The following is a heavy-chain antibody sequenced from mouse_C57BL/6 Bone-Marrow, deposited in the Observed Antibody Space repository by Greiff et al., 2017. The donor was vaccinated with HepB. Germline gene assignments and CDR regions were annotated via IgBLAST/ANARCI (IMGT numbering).Heavy chain of an antibody. Sequence: QVQLKESGAELARPGASVKLSCKASGYTFTSYGISWVKQRTGQGLEWIGEIYPRSGNTYYNEKFKGKATLTADKSSSTAYMELRSLTSEDSAVYFCAETGTWFAYWGQGTLVTVSA. CDR1: GYTFTSYG. CDR3: AETGTWFAY. D-gene: IGHD4-1*01. CDR2: IYPRSGNT. V-gene: IGHV1-81*01. J-gene: IGHJ3*01.